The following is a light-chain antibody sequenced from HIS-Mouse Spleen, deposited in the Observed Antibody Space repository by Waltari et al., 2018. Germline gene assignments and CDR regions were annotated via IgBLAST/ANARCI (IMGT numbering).Light chain of an antibody. CDR2: KER. J-gene: IGLJ2*01. V-gene: IGLV3-25*03. Sequence: SYELTQPPSVSVSPGQTARITCSGDALPKQYAYWYQQKPGQATVLVIYKERERPSGIPERFSGSSSGTTVTLTISGVQAEDEADYYCQSADSSGTYVVFGGGTKLTVL. CDR1: ALPKQY. CDR3: QSADSSGTYVV.